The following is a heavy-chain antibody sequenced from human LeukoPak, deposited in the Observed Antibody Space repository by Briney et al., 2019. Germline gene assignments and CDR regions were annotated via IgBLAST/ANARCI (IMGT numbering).Heavy chain of an antibody. Sequence: SETLSLTCTVSGVSINSYYWSWIRQPAGKGLEWIRRIYTSGSTNYNPSLKSRVTISVDKSKNQFSLKLSSVTAADTAVYYCARLGYYGSGSFNWFDPWGQGTLVTVSS. CDR3: ARLGYYGSGSFNWFDP. D-gene: IGHD3-10*01. V-gene: IGHV4-4*07. CDR1: GVSINSYY. J-gene: IGHJ5*02. CDR2: IYTSGST.